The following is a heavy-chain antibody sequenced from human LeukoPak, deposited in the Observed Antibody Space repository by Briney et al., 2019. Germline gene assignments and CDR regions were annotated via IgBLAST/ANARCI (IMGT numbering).Heavy chain of an antibody. CDR2: ISWDGGST. D-gene: IGHD1-1*01. V-gene: IGHV3-43*01. CDR1: GFTFDDYT. J-gene: IGHJ4*02. Sequence: GGSLRLSCAASGFTFDDYTMHWVRQAPGKGLEWVSLISWDGGSTYYADPVKGRFTITRDNSKNSLYLQMNSLRTEDTALYYCAKAHNWNLYHYFDCWGQGTLVTVSS. CDR3: AKAHNWNLYHYFDC.